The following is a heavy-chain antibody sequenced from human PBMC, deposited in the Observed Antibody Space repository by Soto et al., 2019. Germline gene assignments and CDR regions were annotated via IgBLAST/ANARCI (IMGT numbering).Heavy chain of an antibody. D-gene: IGHD3-9*01. CDR1: GGTFSSYA. J-gene: IGHJ4*02. CDR2: TIPIFGTA. CDR3: ARDSRLMEYDILTGYYTYY. V-gene: IGHV1-69*01. Sequence: QVQLVQSGAEVKKPGSSVKVSCKASGGTFSSYAISWVRQAPGQGLEWMGGTIPIFGTANYAQKFQGRVTITADESTSRTYMELSSLRSEDTAVYYCARDSRLMEYDILTGYYTYYWGQGTLVTVSS.